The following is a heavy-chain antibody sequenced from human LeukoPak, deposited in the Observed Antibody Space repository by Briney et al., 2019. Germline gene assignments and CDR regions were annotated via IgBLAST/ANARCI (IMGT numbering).Heavy chain of an antibody. V-gene: IGHV3-7*05. CDR2: IEQDGSEK. J-gene: IGHJ5*01. CDR3: ARRNYFDS. Sequence: PGGSLRLSCAASGFTFSSHWMSWVRQAPGKGLEWVASIEQDGSEKYYVDSVKGRFTISRDNVKNSVHLQMNSLRAEDTAVYYCARRNYFDSWGQGTLVTVSS. CDR1: GFTFSSHW.